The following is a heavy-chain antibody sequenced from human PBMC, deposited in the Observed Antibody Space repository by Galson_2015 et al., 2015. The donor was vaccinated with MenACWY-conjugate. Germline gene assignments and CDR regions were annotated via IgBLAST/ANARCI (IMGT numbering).Heavy chain of an antibody. V-gene: IGHV4-39*07. CDR1: GDSISSGTYS. J-gene: IGHJ5*02. CDR2: IYSSGST. D-gene: IGHD5-12*01. Sequence: ETLSLTCTVSGDSISSGTYSWGWIRQPPGKGLELIGNIYSSGSTHYSASLKSRITMSVDTSKNQFSLKLSSVTAADTAVYYCSRVRLSNCYSGHYCNWFDPWGQGTLVTVSS. CDR3: SRVRLSNCYSGHYCNWFDP.